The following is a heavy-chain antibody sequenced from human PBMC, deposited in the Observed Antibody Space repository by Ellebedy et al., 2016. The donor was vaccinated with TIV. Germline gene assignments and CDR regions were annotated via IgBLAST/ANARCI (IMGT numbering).Heavy chain of an antibody. CDR3: VRDAPIVEVPAAMRGNYHFYYGMDV. V-gene: IGHV3-7*03. Sequence: GGSLRLSXAASGFTFSSYWKNWVRQAPGKGLEWVANIKQDGSEKDYVDSVKGRFTISRDNARNSLYLQMNSLRAEDTAVYFCVRDAPIVEVPAAMRGNYHFYYGMDVWGQGTTVTVSS. J-gene: IGHJ6*02. CDR2: IKQDGSEK. CDR1: GFTFSSYW. D-gene: IGHD2-2*01.